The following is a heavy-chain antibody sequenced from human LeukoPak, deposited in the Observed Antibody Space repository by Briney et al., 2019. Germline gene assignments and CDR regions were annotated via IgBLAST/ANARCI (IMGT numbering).Heavy chain of an antibody. Sequence: AGGSLRLSCAASGFTFSSYAMHWVRQAPGKGLEWVAVISYDGSNKYYADSVKGRFTISRDSFKNTLYLQMNSLRAEDTAIYYCAKDQAGARDSYNPSFDYWGQGTLVTVSS. CDR3: AKDQAGARDSYNPSFDY. V-gene: IGHV3-30-3*01. D-gene: IGHD1-26*01. CDR2: ISYDGSNK. J-gene: IGHJ4*02. CDR1: GFTFSSYA.